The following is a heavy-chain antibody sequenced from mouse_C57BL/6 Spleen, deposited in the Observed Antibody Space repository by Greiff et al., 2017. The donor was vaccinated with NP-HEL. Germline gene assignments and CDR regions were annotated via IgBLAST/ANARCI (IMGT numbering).Heavy chain of an antibody. CDR1: GYTFTSYW. CDR2: IYPGNSDT. Sequence: EVQLQQSGTVLARPGASVKMSCKTSGYTFTSYWMHWVKQRPGQGLEWIGAIYPGNSDTSYNQKFKGKAKLTAVTSASTAYMELSSLTNEDSAVDYCTRGVYDGYSDGYWGQGTTLTVSS. D-gene: IGHD2-3*01. V-gene: IGHV1-5*01. J-gene: IGHJ2*01. CDR3: TRGVYDGYSDGY.